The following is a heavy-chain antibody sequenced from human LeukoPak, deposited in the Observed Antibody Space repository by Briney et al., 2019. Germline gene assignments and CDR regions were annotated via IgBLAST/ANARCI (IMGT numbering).Heavy chain of an antibody. CDR1: GFTFSTYE. Sequence: GGSLRPSCAASGFTFSTYEMNWVRQAPGKGLEWVSYIGGSGSTIYYADSVKGRFTISRDNAKSSLYLQMNSLRVEDTAVYYCARGTYYFEKWGQGTLVTVSS. CDR3: ARGTYYFEK. J-gene: IGHJ4*02. V-gene: IGHV3-48*03. CDR2: IGGSGSTI. D-gene: IGHD1/OR15-1a*01.